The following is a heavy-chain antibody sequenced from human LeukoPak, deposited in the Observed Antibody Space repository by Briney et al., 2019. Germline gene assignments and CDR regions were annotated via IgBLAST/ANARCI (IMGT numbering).Heavy chain of an antibody. CDR3: ARVNYVSTGWGAPFDS. Sequence: AGGSLRLSCAASGFTFTTYSMNWVRQAPGRGLEWLSYIHSGGTTTYYADSVKGRFTISRDNAKNLLFLQMNSLGAEDTAVYYCARVNYVSTGWGAPFDSWGQGTLVTVSS. CDR1: GFTFTTYS. D-gene: IGHD3-16*01. CDR2: IHSGGTTT. J-gene: IGHJ4*02. V-gene: IGHV3-48*04.